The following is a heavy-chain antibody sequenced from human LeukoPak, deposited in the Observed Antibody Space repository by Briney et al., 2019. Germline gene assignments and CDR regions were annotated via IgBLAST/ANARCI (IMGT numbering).Heavy chain of an antibody. Sequence: SETLSLTCTVSGGSISSGSYYWGWIRQPPGKGLEWIGSIYYSGSSYNNPSIKSRVLKSRVTISVDTSKNQFSLELNSVTAADTAVYYCARDPSVAAAGNNWFDPWGQGTLVTVSS. D-gene: IGHD6-13*01. CDR1: GGSISSGSYY. CDR3: ARDPSVAAAGNNWFDP. V-gene: IGHV4-39*07. CDR2: IYYSGSS. J-gene: IGHJ5*02.